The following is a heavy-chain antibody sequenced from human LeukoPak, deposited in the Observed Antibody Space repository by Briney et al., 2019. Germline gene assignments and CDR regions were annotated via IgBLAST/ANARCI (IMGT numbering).Heavy chain of an antibody. D-gene: IGHD2-2*01. CDR2: INPNSGGT. CDR1: GYTFTGYY. CDR3: ARDPPIVVVPAAYGDY. J-gene: IGHJ4*02. Sequence: ASVTVSCKASGYTFTGYYMHWVRQAPGQGLEWMGWINPNSGGTNYAQKFQGRVTMTRDTSISTAYMELSRLRSDDTAVYYCARDPPIVVVPAAYGDYWGQGTLVTVSS. V-gene: IGHV1-2*02.